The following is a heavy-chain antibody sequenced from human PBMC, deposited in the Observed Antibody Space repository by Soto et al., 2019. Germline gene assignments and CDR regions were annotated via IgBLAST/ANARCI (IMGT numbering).Heavy chain of an antibody. J-gene: IGHJ6*02. CDR2: ISSSGSTI. CDR3: ARDRKGGYYYYGMDV. CDR1: GIEFSNYE. V-gene: IGHV3-48*03. Sequence: GGSLRLSCVASGIEFSNYEMNWVRQAPGKGLEWVSYISSSGSTIYYADSVKGRFTISRDNAKNSLYLQMNSLRAEDTAVYYCARDRKGGYYYYGMDVWGQGTTVTVSS.